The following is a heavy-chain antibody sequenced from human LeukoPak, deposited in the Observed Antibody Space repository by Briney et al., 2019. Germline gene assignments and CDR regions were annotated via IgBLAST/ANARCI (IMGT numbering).Heavy chain of an antibody. CDR1: GFTFSSYG. D-gene: IGHD3-22*01. J-gene: IGHJ4*02. Sequence: GALRLSCAASGFTFSSYGMHWVRKAPGKGLEWVAVISYDGSNKYCVDSVKGRFTISRDNAKNSLYLQMNSLRAEDTAVYYCARGSTYYDSSGQVPFDYWGQGTLVTVSS. CDR2: ISYDGSNK. V-gene: IGHV3-30*03. CDR3: ARGSTYYDSSGQVPFDY.